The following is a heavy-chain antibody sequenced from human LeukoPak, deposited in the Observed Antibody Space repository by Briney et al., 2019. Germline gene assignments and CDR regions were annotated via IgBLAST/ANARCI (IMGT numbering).Heavy chain of an antibody. CDR2: ISYDGSNK. V-gene: IGHV3-30*04. CDR1: GFTFSSYA. Sequence: GGSLRLSCAASGFTFSSYAMHWVRQAPGKGLEWVAVISYDGSNKYYADSVKGRFTISRDNSKNTLYLQMNSLRTEDTAVYYCARGIIVVVAATSNWFDPWGQGTLVTVSS. D-gene: IGHD2-15*01. CDR3: ARGIIVVVAATSNWFDP. J-gene: IGHJ5*02.